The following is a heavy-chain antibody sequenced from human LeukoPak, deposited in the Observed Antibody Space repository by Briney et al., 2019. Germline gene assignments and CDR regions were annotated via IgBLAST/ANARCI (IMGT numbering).Heavy chain of an antibody. J-gene: IGHJ6*02. Sequence: GGSLRLSCAASGFTFSDHYMDWVRQAPGKGLEWVGRTRNKANSYTTEYAASVKGRFTISRDDSKNSLYLQMNSLKTEDTAVYYCARGPYYYDSSGFYYYYGMDVWGQGTTATVSS. CDR1: GFTFSDHY. CDR2: TRNKANSYTT. D-gene: IGHD3-22*01. CDR3: ARGPYYYDSSGFYYYYGMDV. V-gene: IGHV3-72*01.